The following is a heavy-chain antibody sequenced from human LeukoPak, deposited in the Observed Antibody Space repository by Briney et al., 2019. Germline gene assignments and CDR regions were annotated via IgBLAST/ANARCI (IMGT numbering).Heavy chain of an antibody. CDR2: INPSGGST. CDR1: GYTFTSYY. CDR3: ARDAGIAARTYYFDY. J-gene: IGHJ4*02. D-gene: IGHD6-6*01. V-gene: IGHV1-46*01. Sequence: ASVKVSCKASGYTFTSYYMHWVRQAPGQGLEWKGIINPSGGSTSYAQKFQGRVTMTRDTSTSTVYMELSSLRSEDTAVYYCARDAGIAARTYYFDYWGQGTLVTVSS.